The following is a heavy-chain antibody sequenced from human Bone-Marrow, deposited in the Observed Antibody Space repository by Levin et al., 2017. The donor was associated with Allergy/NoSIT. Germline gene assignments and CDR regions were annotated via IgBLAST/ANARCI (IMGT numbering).Heavy chain of an antibody. CDR3: ARFGTKPVIDFDL. CDR1: GFTFSSYS. CDR2: ISYDGSKI. J-gene: IGHJ4*02. V-gene: IGHV3-30*04. D-gene: IGHD2-8*01. Sequence: PGGSLRLSCSASGFTFSSYSMHWVRQAPGKGLEWLAIISYDGSKIYYADSVKGRFTISRDNSRNTLYLHMDSLKNEDTALYYCARFGTKPVIDFDLWGQGTLVTVSS.